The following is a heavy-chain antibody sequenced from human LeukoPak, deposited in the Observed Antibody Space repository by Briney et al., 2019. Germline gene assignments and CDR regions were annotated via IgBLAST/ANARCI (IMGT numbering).Heavy chain of an antibody. J-gene: IGHJ4*02. CDR3: ARSMYYYDSSGYYV. Sequence: SETLSLTCAVYGGSFSGYYWSWIRQPPGKGLEWIGEINHIGSTNYNPSLKSRVTISVDTSRNQFSLKLSSVTAADTAVYYCARSMYYYDSSGYYVWGQGTLVTVSS. D-gene: IGHD3-22*01. CDR1: GGSFSGYY. V-gene: IGHV4-34*01. CDR2: INHIGST.